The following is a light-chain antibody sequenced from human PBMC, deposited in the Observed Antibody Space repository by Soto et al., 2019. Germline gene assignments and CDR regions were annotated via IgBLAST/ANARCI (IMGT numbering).Light chain of an antibody. Sequence: QSVLTQPPSVSGAPGQRVTIACTGSTSNIGAGYDVHWYRHLPGAAPKLLLSGHSHRPSGVPDRLSGSKSGTSASLAITGLQAEDEADYYCQSYDSSLSGYVFGTGTKLTVL. CDR3: QSYDSSLSGYV. CDR2: GHS. V-gene: IGLV1-40*01. CDR1: TSNIGAGYD. J-gene: IGLJ1*01.